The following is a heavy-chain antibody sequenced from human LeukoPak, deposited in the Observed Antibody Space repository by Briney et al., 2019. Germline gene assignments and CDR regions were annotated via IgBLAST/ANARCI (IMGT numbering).Heavy chain of an antibody. CDR2: ISNGGSNT. CDR3: AKGRPKSLDY. V-gene: IGHV3-23*01. Sequence: PGGSLRLSCAASGFTFSNYGMSWVRQPPGKGIEWVSSISNGGSNTYYADSVKGRFTISRDNSKNTLYPQMNSLRAEDTAVYYCAKGRPKSLDYWGQGTLVTVSS. CDR1: GFTFSNYG. J-gene: IGHJ4*02.